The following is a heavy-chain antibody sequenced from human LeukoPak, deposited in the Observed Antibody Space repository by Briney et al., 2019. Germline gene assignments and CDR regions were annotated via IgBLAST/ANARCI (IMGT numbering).Heavy chain of an antibody. D-gene: IGHD3-22*01. V-gene: IGHV1-2*02. CDR2: INPNSGGT. J-gene: IGHJ4*02. Sequence: ASVKVSCKASGYTFTGYYMHWVRQAPGQGLEWMGWINPNSGGTNYAQKFQGRVTISVDTSKNQFSLKLSSVTAADTAVYYCARSYYDSSDYYFTSWGQGILVTVSS. CDR3: ARSYYDSSDYYFTS. CDR1: GYTFTGYY.